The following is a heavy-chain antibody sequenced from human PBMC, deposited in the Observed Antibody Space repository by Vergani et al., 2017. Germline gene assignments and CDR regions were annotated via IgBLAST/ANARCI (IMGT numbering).Heavy chain of an antibody. CDR3: ARGVFAVGTYYYYMDV. CDR1: GYTFTGYY. J-gene: IGHJ6*03. V-gene: IGHV1-69*01. CDR2: IIPIFGTA. Sequence: QVQLVQSGAEVKKPGASVKVSCKASGYTFTGYYMHWVRQAPGQGLEWMGGIIPIFGTANYAQKFQGRVTITADESTSTAYMELSSLRSEDTAVYYCARGVFAVGTYYYYMDVLGKGTTVTVSS. D-gene: IGHD3-10*02.